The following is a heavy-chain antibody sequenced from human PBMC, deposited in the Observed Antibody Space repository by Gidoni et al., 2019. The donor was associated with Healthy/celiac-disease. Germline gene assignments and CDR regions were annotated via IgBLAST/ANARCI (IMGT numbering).Heavy chain of an antibody. V-gene: IGHV3-30*18. Sequence: QVQLLESGGDVVQPGRALRLSGAATGFPCSRHGMHWVRQAPGKGLEWVAVISYDGSNKYYADSVKGRFTISRDNSKNTLYLQMNSLRAEDTAVYYCAKEGGELGVAPGYDFDYWGQGTLVTVSS. CDR2: ISYDGSNK. D-gene: IGHD5-18*01. J-gene: IGHJ4*02. CDR1: GFPCSRHG. CDR3: AKEGGELGVAPGYDFDY.